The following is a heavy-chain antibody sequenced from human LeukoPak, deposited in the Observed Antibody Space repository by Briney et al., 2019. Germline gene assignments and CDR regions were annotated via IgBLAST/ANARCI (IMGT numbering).Heavy chain of an antibody. V-gene: IGHV1-18*01. D-gene: IGHD3-22*01. J-gene: IGHJ4*02. CDR3: ARQTSTYYSADY. Sequence: GASGKVSCKASGYTFTNYDISWVRQAPGQGLEWMGRISAYNGNTNYAQKLQGRVTMTTGTSTSTAYMELRSLRYDDTAVYYCARQTSTYYSADYWGQGTLVTVSS. CDR2: ISAYNGNT. CDR1: GYTFTNYD.